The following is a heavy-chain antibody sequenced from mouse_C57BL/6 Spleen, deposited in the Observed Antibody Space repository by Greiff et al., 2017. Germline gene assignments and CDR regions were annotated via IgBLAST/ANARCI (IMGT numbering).Heavy chain of an antibody. J-gene: IGHJ4*01. D-gene: IGHD2-4*01. CDR3: ARSYDYGGGYAMDY. CDR2: LDPSDSYT. V-gene: IGHV1-50*01. Sequence: QVQLQQPGAELVKPGASVKLSCKASGYTFTSYWMQWVKQRPGQGLEWIGELDPSDSYTNYNQKFKGKATLTVDTSSSTAYMQLSSLTSEDSAVYYCARSYDYGGGYAMDYWGQGTSVTVSS. CDR1: GYTFTSYW.